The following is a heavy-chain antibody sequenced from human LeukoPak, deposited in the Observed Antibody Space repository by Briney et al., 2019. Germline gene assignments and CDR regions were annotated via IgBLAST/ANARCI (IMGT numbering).Heavy chain of an antibody. CDR1: GFTFSNYW. D-gene: IGHD6-19*01. CDR3: ARLEQWLTPY. V-gene: IGHV3-7*01. CDR2: INQDGSEK. Sequence: GGSLRLSCAASGFTFSNYWMSWVRQAPGKGLEWVANINQDGSEKYYVDSVKGRFTISRDNAKNSLYVEMNSLRAEDTAVFYCARLEQWLTPYWGQGTVVTVSS. J-gene: IGHJ4*02.